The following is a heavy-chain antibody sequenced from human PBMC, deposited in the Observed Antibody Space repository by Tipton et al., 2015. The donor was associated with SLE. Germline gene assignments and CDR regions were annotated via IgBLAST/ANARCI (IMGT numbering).Heavy chain of an antibody. CDR2: INGGGRST. Sequence: GSLRLSCAASGFTLSAYAMSWVRQAPGKGLEWVSGINGGGRSTYYADPVKGRFTISRDNSKNTLSLQMKSLRAEDTAVYYCERDRGSSWFFFDYWGQGPLVTVSS. CDR1: GFTLSAYA. CDR3: ERDRGSSWFFFDY. J-gene: IGHJ4*02. V-gene: IGHV3-23*01. D-gene: IGHD6-13*01.